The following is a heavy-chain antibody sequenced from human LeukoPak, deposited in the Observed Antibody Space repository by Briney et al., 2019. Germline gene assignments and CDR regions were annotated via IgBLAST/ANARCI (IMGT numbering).Heavy chain of an antibody. Sequence: GSLRLSCAASGFTFSDYAMNWVRQAPGKGLEWVSTITSGDSTYYADSVKGRFTISRDNSKNALYLQMNSLRAEDTALYYCAKDGGGTIFGMVIIVHYMDVWGKGTTVTVSS. V-gene: IGHV3-23*01. CDR1: GFTFSDYA. D-gene: IGHD3-3*01. J-gene: IGHJ6*03. CDR3: AKDGGGTIFGMVIIVHYMDV. CDR2: ITSGDST.